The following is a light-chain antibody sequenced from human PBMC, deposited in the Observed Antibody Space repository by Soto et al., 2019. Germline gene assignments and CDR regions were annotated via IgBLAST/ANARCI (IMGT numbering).Light chain of an antibody. Sequence: QSALTQPASVSGSPGHSITISCTGTSSDIGAYNYVSWYQQHPGKAPKVMIYEVSNRPSGVSNRFSGSKSGNMASLTISGLQAEDEADYYCCSYTTTTTVLFGGGTKLTVL. CDR2: EVS. V-gene: IGLV2-14*01. CDR3: CSYTTTTTVL. J-gene: IGLJ2*01. CDR1: SSDIGAYNY.